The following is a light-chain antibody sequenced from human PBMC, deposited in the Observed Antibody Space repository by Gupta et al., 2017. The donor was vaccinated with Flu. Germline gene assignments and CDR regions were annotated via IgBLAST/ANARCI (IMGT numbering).Light chain of an antibody. V-gene: IGKV1-5*03. CDR1: QNINRW. CDR3: QHYNTLCT. Sequence: DIQMTQSPSTLSASVGDRVTITCRASQNINRWLAWYQQKPGKAPKLLIFKASSLESGVPSRFSGSGSGTEFTLTISSLQPDDFATYYCQHYNTLCTFGQGTKLEIK. CDR2: KAS. J-gene: IGKJ2*02.